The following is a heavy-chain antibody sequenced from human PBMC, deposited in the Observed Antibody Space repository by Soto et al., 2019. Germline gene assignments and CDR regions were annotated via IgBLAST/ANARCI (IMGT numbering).Heavy chain of an antibody. CDR2: IKQAGSEK. V-gene: IGHV3-7*01. CDR1: GFTFSAYW. J-gene: IGHJ4*02. D-gene: IGHD6-25*01. Sequence: EVQLVESRGGLVQTGGSLRLSCAASGFTFSAYWMSWVRQAPGKGLEWVANIKQAGSEKYYVDSVNGRFIISRDDAKNSLFLQVNSLRVEDTAVYYCAREKRANGYFDYWGQGTLVTVSS. CDR3: AREKRANGYFDY.